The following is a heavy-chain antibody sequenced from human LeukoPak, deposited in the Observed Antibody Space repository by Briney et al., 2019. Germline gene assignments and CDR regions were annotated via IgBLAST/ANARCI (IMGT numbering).Heavy chain of an antibody. J-gene: IGHJ4*02. V-gene: IGHV4-38-2*02. CDR1: GYSISSGYY. D-gene: IGHD1-26*01. CDR3: ATTPAGELKSYYFDY. CDR2: IYYSGST. Sequence: SETLSLTCIVSGYSISSGYYWGWIRQPPGKGLEWIGSIYYSGSTYYNPSLKSRVTISVDTSKNQFSLKLSSVTAADTAVYYCATTPAGELKSYYFDYWGQGTLVTVSS.